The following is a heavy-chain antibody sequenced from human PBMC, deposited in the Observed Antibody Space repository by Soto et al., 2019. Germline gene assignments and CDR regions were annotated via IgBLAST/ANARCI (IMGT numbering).Heavy chain of an antibody. J-gene: IGHJ2*01. CDR2: IYHSGST. CDR3: ARVRYGGKPTGWYFDL. D-gene: IGHD2-15*01. V-gene: IGHV4-30-2*01. CDR1: GGSISSGGYS. Sequence: QLQLQESGSGLVKPSQTLSLTCAVSGGSISSGGYSWSWIRQPPGKGLEWIGYIYHSGSTYYNPSLRRRVTISVDRSKNQFSLKLSSVTAADTAVYYCARVRYGGKPTGWYFDLWGRGTLVTVSS.